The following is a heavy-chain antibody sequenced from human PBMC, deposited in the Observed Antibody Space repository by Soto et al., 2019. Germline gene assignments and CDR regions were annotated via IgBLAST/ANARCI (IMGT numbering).Heavy chain of an antibody. D-gene: IGHD3-3*01. J-gene: IGHJ6*02. CDR2: IIPIFGTA. CDR1: GGTFSSYA. V-gene: IGHV1-69*01. Sequence: QVQLVQSGAEVKKPGSSVKVSCKASGGTFSSYAISWVRQAPGQGLEWMGGIIPIFGTANYAQKFQGRVTITADESTSTAYMELSSLRSDDTAVYYCARDDFWSGYYSWPMDVWGQGTTVTVSS. CDR3: ARDDFWSGYYSWPMDV.